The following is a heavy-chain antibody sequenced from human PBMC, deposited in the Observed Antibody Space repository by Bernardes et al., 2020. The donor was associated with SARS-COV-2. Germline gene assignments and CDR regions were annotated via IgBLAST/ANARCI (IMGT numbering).Heavy chain of an antibody. D-gene: IGHD3-3*01. CDR3: ATNSISGIVIMAWVY. CDR1: GNSLTAAS. Sequence: ASVKVSCKVSGNSLTAASIYWVRQAPGKGLEWMGSFDPQYGDPIYAQKFQGRITMTEDTSTDTAYMEVSGLQSEDTAVYYCATNSISGIVIMAWVYWGQGTLVTVSS. V-gene: IGHV1-24*01. J-gene: IGHJ4*02. CDR2: FDPQYGDP.